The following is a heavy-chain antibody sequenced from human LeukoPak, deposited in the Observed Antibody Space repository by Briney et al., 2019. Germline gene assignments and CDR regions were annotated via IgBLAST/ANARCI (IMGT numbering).Heavy chain of an antibody. CDR1: GFTFSSYG. CDR3: AKDRYYDSSGYRVLDY. D-gene: IGHD3-22*01. CDR2: ISYDGSNK. J-gene: IGHJ4*02. V-gene: IGHV3-30*18. Sequence: GGSLRLSCAASGFTFSSYGMHWVRQAPGKGLEWVAVISYDGSNKYYADSVKGRFTISRDNSKNTLYLQMNSLRAEDTAVYYCAKDRYYDSSGYRVLDYWGQGTLVTVSS.